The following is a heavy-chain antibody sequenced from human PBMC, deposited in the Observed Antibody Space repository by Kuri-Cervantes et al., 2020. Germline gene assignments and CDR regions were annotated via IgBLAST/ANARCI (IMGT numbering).Heavy chain of an antibody. Sequence: SVKVSCKASGGTFSSYTISWVRQAPGQGLEWMGRIIPILGIANYAQKFQGRVTLTADESTSTAYMELSSLRSEDTAVYYCARDGTYYYDSSGYYNSYYYYYGMDVWGQGTTVTVSS. D-gene: IGHD3-22*01. CDR2: IIPILGIA. V-gene: IGHV1-69*04. CDR3: ARDGTYYYDSSGYYNSYYYYYGMDV. J-gene: IGHJ6*02. CDR1: GGTFSSYT.